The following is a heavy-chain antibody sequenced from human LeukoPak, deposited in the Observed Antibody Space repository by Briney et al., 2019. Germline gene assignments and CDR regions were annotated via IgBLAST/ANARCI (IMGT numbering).Heavy chain of an antibody. Sequence: ASVKVSCKASGYTFTSYGISWVRQAPGQGLEWMGWISAYNGNTNYARRLQGRVTMTTDTSTNTAYMELRSLRSDDTAVYYCARGGYGLTYFDYWGQGTLVTVSS. V-gene: IGHV1-18*01. D-gene: IGHD5-18*01. CDR2: ISAYNGNT. J-gene: IGHJ4*02. CDR3: ARGGYGLTYFDY. CDR1: GYTFTSYG.